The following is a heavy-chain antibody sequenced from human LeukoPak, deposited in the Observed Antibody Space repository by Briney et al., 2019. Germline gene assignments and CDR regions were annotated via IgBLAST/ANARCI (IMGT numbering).Heavy chain of an antibody. J-gene: IGHJ6*03. CDR1: GYSISSGYY. CDR2: IYTSGST. V-gene: IGHV4-4*07. Sequence: SETLSLTCTVSGYSISSGYYWSWIRQPARKGLEWIGRIYTSGSTNYNPSLKSRVTMSVDTSKNQFSLKLSSVTAADTAVYYCARDTYYYDSSGYPPGTGYYYYMDVWGKGTTVTISS. D-gene: IGHD3-22*01. CDR3: ARDTYYYDSSGYPPGTGYYYYMDV.